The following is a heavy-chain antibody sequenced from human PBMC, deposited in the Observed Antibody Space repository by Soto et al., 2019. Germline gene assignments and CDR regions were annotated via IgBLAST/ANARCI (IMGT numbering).Heavy chain of an antibody. CDR1: GFTFSTYG. Sequence: QVQLVESGGGVVQPGESLKLSCAASGFTFSTYGMHWVRQAPGKGLEWVAVTWSDGSNTYYADSVKGRFTISRDNSKNTLYVQINSLRVEDTALYYCARTDSYGPFDYWGQGPLVTVSS. J-gene: IGHJ4*02. CDR2: TWSDGSNT. V-gene: IGHV3-33*01. D-gene: IGHD5-18*01. CDR3: ARTDSYGPFDY.